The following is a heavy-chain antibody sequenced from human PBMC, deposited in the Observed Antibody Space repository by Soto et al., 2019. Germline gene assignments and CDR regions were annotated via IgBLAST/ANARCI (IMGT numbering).Heavy chain of an antibody. V-gene: IGHV4-59*01. CDR2: IYYTGST. CDR3: ASYYGANRD. CDR1: GGSIRSFY. J-gene: IGHJ4*02. D-gene: IGHD4-17*01. Sequence: SETLSLTCTVSGGSIRSFYWSWIRQPPGKGLEWIGYIYYTGSTNYNPSLKSRVIISVDTSENQFSLKLSSVTSADTAMYYCASYYGANRDWGQGTLVTVSS.